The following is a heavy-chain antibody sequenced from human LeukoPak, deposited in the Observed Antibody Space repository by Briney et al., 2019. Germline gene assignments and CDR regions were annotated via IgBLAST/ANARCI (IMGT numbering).Heavy chain of an antibody. D-gene: IGHD6-6*01. CDR3: ARVDSNIAARRIGFDY. CDR2: ISSSSSTI. V-gene: IGHV3-48*04. Sequence: GGSLRLSCAASGFTFSSYSMNWVRQAPGKGLEWVSYISSSSSTIYYADSVKGRFTISRDNAKNPLYLQMNSLRAGDTALYYCARVDSNIAARRIGFDYWGQGTLVTVSS. J-gene: IGHJ4*02. CDR1: GFTFSSYS.